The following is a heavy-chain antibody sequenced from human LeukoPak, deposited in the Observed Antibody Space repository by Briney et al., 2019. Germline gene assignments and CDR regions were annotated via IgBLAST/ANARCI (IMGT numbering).Heavy chain of an antibody. V-gene: IGHV1-2*02. D-gene: IGHD2-2*01. CDR3: ARGSGCSSTSCPYYYMDV. J-gene: IGHJ6*03. Sequence: ASVKVSCKASGYTFTGYYMHRVRQAPGQGLEWMGWINPNSGGTNYAQKFQGRVTMTRDTSISTAYVELSRLRSDDTAVYYCARGSGCSSTSCPYYYMDVWGKGTTVTVSS. CDR1: GYTFTGYY. CDR2: INPNSGGT.